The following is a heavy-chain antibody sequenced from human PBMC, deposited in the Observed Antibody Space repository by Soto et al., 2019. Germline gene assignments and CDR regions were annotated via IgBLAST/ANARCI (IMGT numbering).Heavy chain of an antibody. CDR3: AVPGAGDFDY. CDR2: VYHSGST. CDR1: GASISTNNW. V-gene: IGHV4-4*02. Sequence: SETLSLTCAVSGASISTNNWWSWARQPPGKGLEWIGEVYHSGSTNCNPSLKSRVTISIDKSKNQFSLRLTSMTAADTAVYYCAVPGAGDFDYWSQGTLVTVSS. D-gene: IGHD6-13*01. J-gene: IGHJ4*02.